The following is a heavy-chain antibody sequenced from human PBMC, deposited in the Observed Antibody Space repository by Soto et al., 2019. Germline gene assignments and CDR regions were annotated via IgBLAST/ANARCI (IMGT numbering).Heavy chain of an antibody. CDR1: GASITTCY. CDR2: VYHTGNT. V-gene: IGHV4-59*01. CDR3: ALLLFGSGWTLDS. D-gene: IGHD6-19*01. Sequence: SETLSLTCDVSGASITTCYWSWIRQAPGKGLEWIGNVYHTGNTDYNSSLKSRVTISVDTSKDQFSLNMNPVTAADTAVYYCALLLFGSGWTLDSWGQGXLVTVSS. J-gene: IGHJ4*02.